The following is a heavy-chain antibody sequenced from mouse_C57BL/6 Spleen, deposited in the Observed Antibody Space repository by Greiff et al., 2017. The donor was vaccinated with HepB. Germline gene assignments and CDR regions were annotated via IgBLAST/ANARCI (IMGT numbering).Heavy chain of an antibody. J-gene: IGHJ1*03. CDR2: IDPSDSYT. D-gene: IGHD2-3*01. Sequence: QVQLQQPGAELVMPGASVKLSCKASGYTFTSYWMHWVKQRPGQGLEWIGEIDPSDSYTNYNQKFKGKSTLTVDKSSSTAYMQLSSLTSEDSAVYYCARGGAYDGCYGYFDVWGTGTTVTVSS. V-gene: IGHV1-69*01. CDR3: ARGGAYDGCYGYFDV. CDR1: GYTFTSYW.